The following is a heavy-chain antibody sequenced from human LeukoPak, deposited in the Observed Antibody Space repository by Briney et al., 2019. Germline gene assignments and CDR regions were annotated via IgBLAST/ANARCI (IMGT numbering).Heavy chain of an antibody. CDR2: INSSGSTI. Sequence: KPGGSLRLSCAASGFTSSDYYMSWIRQAPGKGPEWVSYINSSGSTIYYADSVKGRFTVSRDNAKNSLYLQMNSLRAEDTAVYYCASRYGSGSYYPFDYWGQGTLVTVSS. J-gene: IGHJ4*02. CDR1: GFTSSDYY. CDR3: ASRYGSGSYYPFDY. V-gene: IGHV3-11*01. D-gene: IGHD3-10*01.